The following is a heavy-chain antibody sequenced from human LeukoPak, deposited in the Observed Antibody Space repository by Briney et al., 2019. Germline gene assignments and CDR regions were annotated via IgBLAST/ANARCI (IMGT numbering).Heavy chain of an antibody. J-gene: IGHJ5*02. V-gene: IGHV4-39*01. CDR3: ARRITVAGGWFDP. CDR1: GGSISSSSYT. D-gene: IGHD6-19*01. Sequence: SQTLSLTCTVSGGSISSSSYTWGWIRQPPEKGLEWVGTIYYSGTTHYNPSLKSRVTISIDTSKNQFSLKLSSVTAADTAVYFCARRITVAGGWFDPWGQGTLVTVSS. CDR2: IYYSGTT.